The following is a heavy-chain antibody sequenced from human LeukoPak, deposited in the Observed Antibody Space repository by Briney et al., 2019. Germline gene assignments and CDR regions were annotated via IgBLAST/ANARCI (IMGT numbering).Heavy chain of an antibody. D-gene: IGHD3-22*01. CDR2: IYHSGST. Sequence: SETLSLNCAVSGYSISSGYYWGWIRQPPGKGLEWIGSIYHSGSTYYNPSLKSRVTISVDTSKNQFSLKLSSVTAADTAVYYCARAPKGITMIVSPAFDIWGQGTMVTVSS. J-gene: IGHJ3*02. V-gene: IGHV4-38-2*01. CDR3: ARAPKGITMIVSPAFDI. CDR1: GYSISSGYY.